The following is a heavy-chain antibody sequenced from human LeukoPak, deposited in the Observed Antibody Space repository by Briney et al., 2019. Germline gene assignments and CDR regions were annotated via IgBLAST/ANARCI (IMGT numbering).Heavy chain of an antibody. J-gene: IGHJ3*02. CDR1: GHTFTTYY. CDR3: ARVGTNPLPDAFDI. D-gene: IGHD2-2*01. CDR2: INPSGGST. V-gene: IGHV1-46*01. Sequence: ASVKVSCKASGHTFTTYYMHWVRQAPGQGLEWMGIINPSGGSTSYAQKFQGRVTMTRDTSTITVYMELSSLRSEDTAVYYCARVGTNPLPDAFDISGQGTMVTVSS.